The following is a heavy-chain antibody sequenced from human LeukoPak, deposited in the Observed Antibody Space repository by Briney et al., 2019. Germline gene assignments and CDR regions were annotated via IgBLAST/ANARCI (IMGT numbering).Heavy chain of an antibody. CDR3: VPSANYYYFDY. Sequence: ASVKVSCKASGYTFTNYYMHWVRQGPGLGFEWMGWINPKSGGTSYPQKFQGRLTMTRDTSISTAYMELSRLGSDDTAVYDRVPSANYYYFDYWGQGTLVTVSS. CDR1: GYTFTNYY. J-gene: IGHJ4*02. CDR2: INPKSGGT. D-gene: IGHD4/OR15-4a*01. V-gene: IGHV1-2*02.